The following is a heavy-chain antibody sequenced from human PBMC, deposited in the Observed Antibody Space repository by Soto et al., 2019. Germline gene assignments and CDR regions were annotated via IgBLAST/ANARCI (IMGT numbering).Heavy chain of an antibody. CDR1: GGSISISSYY. CDR3: ATPSRDYDFWSGYYKYYYYGMDV. J-gene: IGHJ6*01. Sequence: SETLCITCTISGGSISISSYYWGWIRQPPGKGTEPSRSIYYSGSTYYNPSLKSRVTISVDTSKNQFSLKLSSVTAAETAVYYCATPSRDYDFWSGYYKYYYYGMDVWGQGTTVTVSS. V-gene: IGHV4-39*01. D-gene: IGHD3-3*01. CDR2: IYYSGST.